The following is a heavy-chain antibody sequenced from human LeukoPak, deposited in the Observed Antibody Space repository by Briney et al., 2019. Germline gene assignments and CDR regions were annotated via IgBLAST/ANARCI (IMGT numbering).Heavy chain of an antibody. J-gene: IGHJ5*02. V-gene: IGHV3-20*04. CDR1: GFTFDDYG. D-gene: IGHD2-8*01. CDR3: ARVPLMVYDNWFDP. Sequence: GGSLRLSCAASGFTFDDYGMSWVRQAPGKGLEWVSGINWNGGSTGYADSVKGRFTISRDNDKNSLYLQMNSLRAEDTALYYCARVPLMVYDNWFDPWGQGTLVTVSS. CDR2: INWNGGST.